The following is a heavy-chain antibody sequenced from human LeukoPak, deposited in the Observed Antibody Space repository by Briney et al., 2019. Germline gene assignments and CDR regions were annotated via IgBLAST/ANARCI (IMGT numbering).Heavy chain of an antibody. V-gene: IGHV4-34*01. Sequence: PSETLSLTCAVYGGSFSGYYWSWIRQPPGKGLEWIGEINHSGSTNYNPSLKSRVTISVDTSKNQFSLKLSSVPAADTAVYYCARREAIVVVPAAMSGGWFDPWGQGTLVTVSS. CDR1: GGSFSGYY. CDR3: ARREAIVVVPAAMSGGWFDP. CDR2: INHSGST. J-gene: IGHJ5*02. D-gene: IGHD2-2*01.